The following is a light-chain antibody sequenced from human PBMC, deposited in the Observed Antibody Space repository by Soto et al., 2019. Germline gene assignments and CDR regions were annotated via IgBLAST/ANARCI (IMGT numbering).Light chain of an antibody. V-gene: IGKV3-15*01. CDR1: QSVSSY. CDR2: GAS. CDR3: QQYNNWPLT. Sequence: EIVLTQSPATLSLSPGDRATLSCRASQSVSSYLGWYQQKPGQAPRLLIYGASARATGLPFRFSGSGSGTEFTLTISSLQSEDLAVYYCQQYNNWPLTFGQGTKVDIK. J-gene: IGKJ1*01.